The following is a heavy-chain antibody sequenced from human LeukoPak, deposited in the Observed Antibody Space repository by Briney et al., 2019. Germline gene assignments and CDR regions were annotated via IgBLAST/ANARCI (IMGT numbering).Heavy chain of an antibody. Sequence: SETLSLTCTVSGGSISSYYWSWIRQPPGKGLEWIGYIYYSGSTNYNPSLKSRVTMSVDTSKNQFSLKLSSVTAADTAVYYCARGARNAGYSSGWFVVGFDPWGQGTLVTVSS. CDR2: IYYSGST. J-gene: IGHJ5*02. V-gene: IGHV4-59*01. CDR3: ARGARNAGYSSGWFVVGFDP. CDR1: GGSISSYY. D-gene: IGHD6-19*01.